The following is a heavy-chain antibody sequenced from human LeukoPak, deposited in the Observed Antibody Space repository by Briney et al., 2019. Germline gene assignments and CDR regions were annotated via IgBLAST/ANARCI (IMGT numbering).Heavy chain of an antibody. CDR1: GGSISSGTYY. CDR3: ARVSGYDWESFYDY. J-gene: IGHJ4*02. Sequence: SETLSLTCSVSGGSISSGTYYWSWIRQPAGRGLEWIGRIYTSGSTNYNPSLKSRVTISLETSKNQFSLKLRSVTAADTAVYYCARVSGYDWESFYDYWGQGTLVTVSS. V-gene: IGHV4-61*02. D-gene: IGHD5-12*01. CDR2: IYTSGST.